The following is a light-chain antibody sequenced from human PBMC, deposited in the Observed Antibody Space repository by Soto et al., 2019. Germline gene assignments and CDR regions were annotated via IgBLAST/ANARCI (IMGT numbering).Light chain of an antibody. Sequence: QSVLTQPPSASGSPGQSVTISCTGTSSDVGGYNYVSWYQQSPGRAPKLMIYEVTKRPSGVPDRFSGSKSGNTASLTVSGLQAEDEADYYCSSYAASNNFYFVFGGGTKLTVL. V-gene: IGLV2-8*01. CDR2: EVT. J-gene: IGLJ3*02. CDR1: SSDVGGYNY. CDR3: SSYAASNNFYFV.